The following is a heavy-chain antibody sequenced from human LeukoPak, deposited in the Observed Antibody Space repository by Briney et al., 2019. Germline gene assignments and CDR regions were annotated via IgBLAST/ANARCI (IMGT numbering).Heavy chain of an antibody. CDR1: GFTFSSYG. D-gene: IGHD6-13*01. Sequence: GGSLRLSCAASGFTFSSYGMHWVRQAPGKGLEWVAFIRNDGSNYYYADSVKGRFTISRDNSKNTLYLQMNSLRAVDTALYYCAKQAATGDYMDVWGKGTTVTVSS. CDR2: IRNDGSNY. J-gene: IGHJ6*03. CDR3: AKQAATGDYMDV. V-gene: IGHV3-30*02.